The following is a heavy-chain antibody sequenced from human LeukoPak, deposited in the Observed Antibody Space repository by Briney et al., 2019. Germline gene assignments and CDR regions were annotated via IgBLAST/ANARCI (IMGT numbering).Heavy chain of an antibody. CDR1: GYSFTGYW. D-gene: IGHD1-26*01. V-gene: IGHV5-10-1*01. CDR3: ARRMALVGAYAG. CDR2: IDPSDSYT. J-gene: IGHJ4*02. Sequence: GESLKISCKGSGYSFTGYWISWVRQMPGKGLEWMGRIDPSDSYTNYSPSFQGHVTISADKSISTAYLQWSSVKASDTAIYYCARRMALVGAYAGWGQGTLVTVSS.